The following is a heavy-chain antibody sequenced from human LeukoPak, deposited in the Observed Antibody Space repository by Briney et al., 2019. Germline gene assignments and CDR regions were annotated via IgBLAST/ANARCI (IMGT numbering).Heavy chain of an antibody. V-gene: IGHV4-61*02. CDR2: IYTSGST. CDR1: GGSISSGSYY. Sequence: SETLSLTCTVSGGSISSGSYYWSWIRQPAGKGLEWIGRIYTSGSTNYNPSLKSRVTISVDTSKNQFSLKLSSVTAADTAGYYCARDHSKYYDFWSGYFTWFDPWGQGTLVTVSS. CDR3: ARDHSKYYDFWSGYFTWFDP. J-gene: IGHJ5*02. D-gene: IGHD3-3*01.